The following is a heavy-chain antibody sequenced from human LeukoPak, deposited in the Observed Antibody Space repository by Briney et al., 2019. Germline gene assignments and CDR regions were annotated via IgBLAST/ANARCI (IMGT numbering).Heavy chain of an antibody. CDR2: IIPIFGTA. J-gene: IGHJ6*03. CDR3: SREPRGIVGNYYYCYMDV. V-gene: IGHV1-69*05. D-gene: IGHD1-26*01. Sequence: SVKVSCKASGGTFSSYAISWVRQAPGQGLEWMGRIIPIFGTANYAQKFQGRVTITTDESTSTAYMELSSLRSEDTAVYYCSREPRGIVGNYYYCYMDVWGKGTTVTVSS. CDR1: GGTFSSYA.